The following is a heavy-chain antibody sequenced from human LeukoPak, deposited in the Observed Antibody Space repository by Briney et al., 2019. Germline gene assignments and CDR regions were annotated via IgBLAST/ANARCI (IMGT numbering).Heavy chain of an antibody. V-gene: IGHV3-23*01. CDR2: IGDSGETT. J-gene: IGHJ4*02. Sequence: GGSLRLSCAASGFTFSSYGMHWVRQAPGKGLEWVSVIGDSGETTYYADSVKGRFTISRDNSKNTLYLQMNSLRAEDTAVYYCAKDRDYYEDWGQGTLVTVSS. CDR1: GFTFSSYG. CDR3: AKDRDYYED.